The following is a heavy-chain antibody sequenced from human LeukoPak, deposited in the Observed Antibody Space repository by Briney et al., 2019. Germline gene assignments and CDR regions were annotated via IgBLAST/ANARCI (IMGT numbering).Heavy chain of an antibody. D-gene: IGHD1-26*01. Sequence: SETLSLTCTVSGGSISSYYWSWIRQPPGKGLEWIGYIYYSGSTNYNPSLKSRVTISVDTSKNQFSLKLSSVTAADTAVYYCAVTEWELLRGWLNYWGQGTLVTVSS. CDR2: IYYSGST. CDR3: AVTEWELLRGWLNY. V-gene: IGHV4-59*01. J-gene: IGHJ4*02. CDR1: GGSISSYY.